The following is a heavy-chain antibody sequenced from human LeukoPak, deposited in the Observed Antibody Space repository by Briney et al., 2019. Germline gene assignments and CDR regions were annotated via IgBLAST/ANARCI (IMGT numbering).Heavy chain of an antibody. V-gene: IGHV4-28*01. CDR1: DYSISSSNW. Sequence: PSETLSLTCAVSDYSISSSNWWGWIRQPPGKGLEWIGYIDYSGSTYYNPSLKSRVTMSVDTSKNQFSLKLSSVTAVDTAVYYCARIPRLDGQLVPQYFGYWGQGTLVTVSS. J-gene: IGHJ4*02. CDR2: IDYSGST. CDR3: ARIPRLDGQLVPQYFGY. D-gene: IGHD6-13*01.